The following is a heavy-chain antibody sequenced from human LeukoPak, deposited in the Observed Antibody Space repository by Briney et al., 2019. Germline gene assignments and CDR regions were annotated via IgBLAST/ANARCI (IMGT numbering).Heavy chain of an antibody. CDR3: VREWDHTRMTFDI. J-gene: IGHJ3*02. D-gene: IGHD1-26*01. Sequence: ASVKVSCKASGYTFINYAISWVRQAPGQGLEWMGWIGTYNGNTKYAQEFQGRVTMTTDTSTSTGYMELRNLRSDDTAVYFCVREWDHTRMTFDIWGQRTMDTVSS. CDR1: GYTFINYA. CDR2: IGTYNGNT. V-gene: IGHV1-18*01.